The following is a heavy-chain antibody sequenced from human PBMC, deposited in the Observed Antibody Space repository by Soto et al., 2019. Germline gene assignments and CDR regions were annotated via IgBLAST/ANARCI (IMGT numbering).Heavy chain of an antibody. J-gene: IGHJ4*02. CDR1: GGSISSSNW. CDR3: ARAGYDSSGYIFDY. V-gene: IGHV4-4*02. CDR2: IYHSGST. D-gene: IGHD3-22*01. Sequence: SETLSLTCAVSGGSISSSNWWSWVRQPPGKGLEWIGEIYHSGSTNYNPSLKSRVTISVDKSKNQFSLKLSSVTAADTAVYYCARAGYDSSGYIFDYWGQGTLVTVSS.